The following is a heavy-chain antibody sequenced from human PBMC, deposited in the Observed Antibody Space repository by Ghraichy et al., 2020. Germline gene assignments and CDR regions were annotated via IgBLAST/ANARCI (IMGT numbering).Heavy chain of an antibody. D-gene: IGHD3-10*01. CDR2: FYTSGNT. J-gene: IGHJ5*02. CDR1: GGSISSFY. V-gene: IGHV4-4*07. CDR3: ARGRGGGGGFDP. Sequence: SETLSLTCTVSGGSISSFYWSWIRQPAGKGLEWIGRFYTSGNTDDNPSLKSRVTMSVDTSKNQFSLKLTSVTAADTAVYYCARGRGGGGGFDPWGQGTLVTVSS.